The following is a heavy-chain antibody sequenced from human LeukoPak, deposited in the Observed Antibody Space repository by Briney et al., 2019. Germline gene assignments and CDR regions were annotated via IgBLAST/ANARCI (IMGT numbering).Heavy chain of an antibody. Sequence: GGSLRLSCAASGFTFSSCWMSWVRQAPGKGLEWVANIKQDGSEKYYVDSVKGRFTISRDNAKNSLYLQMNSLRAEDTAVYYCARADYDFWSGYPNFDYWGQGTLVTVSS. D-gene: IGHD3-3*01. CDR1: GFTFSSCW. CDR2: IKQDGSEK. CDR3: ARADYDFWSGYPNFDY. V-gene: IGHV3-7*01. J-gene: IGHJ4*02.